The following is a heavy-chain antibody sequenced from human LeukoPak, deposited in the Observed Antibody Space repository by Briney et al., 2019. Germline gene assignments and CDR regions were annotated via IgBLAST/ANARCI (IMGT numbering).Heavy chain of an antibody. CDR3: AREWFGELGVD. CDR2: IYTSGST. V-gene: IGHV4-61*02. Sequence: PSQTLSLTCTVSGGSISSGSYYWSWIRQPAGKGLEWIGRIYTSGSTNYNPSLKSRVTISVDTSKNQFSLKLSSVTAADTAVYYCAREWFGELGVDWGQGTLVTVSS. CDR1: GGSISSGSYY. J-gene: IGHJ4*02. D-gene: IGHD3-10*01.